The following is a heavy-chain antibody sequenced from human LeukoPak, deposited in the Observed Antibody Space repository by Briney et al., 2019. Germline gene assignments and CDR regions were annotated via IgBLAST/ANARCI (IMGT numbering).Heavy chain of an antibody. CDR3: ARDRVYYDSSGYNRHAFDI. Sequence: ASVKVSCKASGYTFTSYGISWVRQAPGQGLEWMGWISAYNGNTNYAQKLQGRVTMTTDTSTSTAYMELRSLRSDDTAVYYCARDRVYYDSSGYNRHAFDIWGQGTMVTVSS. V-gene: IGHV1-18*01. CDR1: GYTFTSYG. CDR2: ISAYNGNT. J-gene: IGHJ3*02. D-gene: IGHD3-22*01.